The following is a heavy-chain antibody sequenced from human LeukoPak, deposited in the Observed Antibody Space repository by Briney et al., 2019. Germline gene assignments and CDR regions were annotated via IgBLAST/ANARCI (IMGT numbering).Heavy chain of an antibody. CDR2: IYYSGST. Sequence: TSSETLSLTCTVSGGSISSSSYYWGWIRQPPGKGLEWIGSIYYSGSTYYNPSLKSRVTISADTSKNQFSLKLSSVTAADTAVYYCARRRGYQLRGPRATYYYYMDVWGKGTTVTVSS. V-gene: IGHV4-39*07. CDR3: ARRRGYQLRGPRATYYYYMDV. D-gene: IGHD2-2*01. J-gene: IGHJ6*03. CDR1: GGSISSSSYY.